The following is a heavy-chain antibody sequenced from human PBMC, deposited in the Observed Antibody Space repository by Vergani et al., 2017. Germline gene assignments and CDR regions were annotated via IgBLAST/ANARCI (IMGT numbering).Heavy chain of an antibody. CDR1: GFSFNSYW. CDR2: IKSDGSIT. Sequence: DVHLAESGGGFFQPGGSLRLSCSASGFSFNSYWMHWVRQVPGKGLFWVSRIKSDGSITAYADSVKGRFTISRDNAQNTLYLQMNSLRFEDTGVYYCARARCIETCYMSNWLDSWGQGTLVTVSS. CDR3: ARARCIETCYMSNWLDS. J-gene: IGHJ5*01. D-gene: IGHD3-9*01. V-gene: IGHV3-74*03.